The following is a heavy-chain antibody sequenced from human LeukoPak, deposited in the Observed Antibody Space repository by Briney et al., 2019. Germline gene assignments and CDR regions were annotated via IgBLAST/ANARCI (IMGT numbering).Heavy chain of an antibody. J-gene: IGHJ4*02. V-gene: IGHV1-69*06. D-gene: IGHD5-18*01. Sequence: ASVTVSCKASGGTFSIYAISWVRQAPGEGLEWMGGIIPIFVTANYAQKFQGRVTITADKSTSTAYMELSSLRSEDTAVYYCARMGIQLTFDYWGQGTLVTVSS. CDR1: GGTFSIYA. CDR3: ARMGIQLTFDY. CDR2: IIPIFVTA.